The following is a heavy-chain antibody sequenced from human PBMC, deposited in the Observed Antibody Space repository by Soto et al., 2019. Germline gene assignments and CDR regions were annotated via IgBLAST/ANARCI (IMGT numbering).Heavy chain of an antibody. CDR1: GGSISSGGYY. CDR3: ARDRGSQLLGWFDP. Sequence: SETLSLTCTVSGGSISSGGYYWSWIRQHPGKGLEWIGYIYHSGTTYYNPSLKSRVTISVDTSKNQFSLKLTSVTAADTAVYYCARDRGSQLLGWFDPWGQGTLVTVSS. D-gene: IGHD2-2*01. J-gene: IGHJ5*02. CDR2: IYHSGTT. V-gene: IGHV4-31*03.